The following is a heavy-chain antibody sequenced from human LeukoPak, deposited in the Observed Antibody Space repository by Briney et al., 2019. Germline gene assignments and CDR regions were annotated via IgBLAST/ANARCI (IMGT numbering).Heavy chain of an antibody. V-gene: IGHV3-23*01. J-gene: IGHJ4*02. CDR1: GFTFSSYA. Sequence: GGSLRLSCAASGFTFSSYAMTWVRQAPGKGLEWVSLIGPSGGTTSFADSVKGRFTISRDNSKNTLYLQMNSLRAEDTAVYYCAKGGGYSYGYIDYWGQGTLVTVFS. CDR3: AKGGGYSYGYIDY. D-gene: IGHD5-18*01. CDR2: IGPSGGTT.